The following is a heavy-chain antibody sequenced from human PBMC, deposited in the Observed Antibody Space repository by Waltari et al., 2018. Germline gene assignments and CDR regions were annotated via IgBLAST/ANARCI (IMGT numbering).Heavy chain of an antibody. D-gene: IGHD3-3*01. CDR3: ARDLFLPSWSGFIDGFDI. V-gene: IGHV4-4*07. CDR2: VSASAKT. J-gene: IGHJ3*02. Sequence: QVQLQESGPGLVKPSETLSLTCSVSGGSINTFLWNWIRQPAGKGLEWIGRVSASAKTNSNPSLKRRVTMSVDTSKNQFTLKLSSVTAADTAVYYCARDLFLPSWSGFIDGFDIWGRGTVVTVSS. CDR1: GGSINTFL.